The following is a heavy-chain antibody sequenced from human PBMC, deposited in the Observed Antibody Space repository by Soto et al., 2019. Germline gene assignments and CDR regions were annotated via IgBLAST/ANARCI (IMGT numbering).Heavy chain of an antibody. D-gene: IGHD6-19*01. J-gene: IGHJ4*02. Sequence: QVQLVESGGGVVQPGRSLRLSCAASGFTFSSYGMHWVRQAPGKGLEWVAVISYDGSNKYYADSVKGRFTISRDNSKNSLYQQMNSLRAEDTAVYYCAKDLGSSGCDYWGQGTLVTVSS. CDR1: GFTFSSYG. V-gene: IGHV3-30*18. CDR3: AKDLGSSGCDY. CDR2: ISYDGSNK.